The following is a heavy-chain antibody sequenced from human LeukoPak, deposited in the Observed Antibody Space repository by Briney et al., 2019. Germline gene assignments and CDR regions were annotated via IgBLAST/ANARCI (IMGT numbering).Heavy chain of an antibody. D-gene: IGHD3-16*02. CDR2: ISAYNGNT. V-gene: IGHV1-18*01. CDR1: GGTFSSYA. J-gene: IGHJ4*02. CDR3: ARIRIMITFGGVIVKYFDY. Sequence: ASVKVSCKASGGTFSSYAISWVRQAPGQGLEWMGWISAYNGNTNYAQKLQGRVTITTDTSTSTAYMELRSLRSDDTAVYYCARIRIMITFGGVIVKYFDYWGQGTLVTVSS.